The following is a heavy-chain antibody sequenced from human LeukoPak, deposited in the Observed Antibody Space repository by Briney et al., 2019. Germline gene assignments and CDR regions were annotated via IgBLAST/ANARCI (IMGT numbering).Heavy chain of an antibody. CDR1: GFTFSSYW. CDR2: IKQDGSEK. V-gene: IGHV3-7*01. CDR3: AKDQVRGYSYGIKDY. Sequence: GGSLRLSCAASGFTFSSYWMSWVRQAPGKGLEWVANIKQDGSEKYYVDSVKGRFTISRDNAKNSLYLQMDSLRAEDTAVYYCAKDQVRGYSYGIKDYWGQGTLVTVSS. D-gene: IGHD5-18*01. J-gene: IGHJ4*02.